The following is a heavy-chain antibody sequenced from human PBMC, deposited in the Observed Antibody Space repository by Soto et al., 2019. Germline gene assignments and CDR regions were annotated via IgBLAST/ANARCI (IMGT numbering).Heavy chain of an antibody. J-gene: IGHJ4*02. CDR2: IYYSGST. V-gene: IGHV4-31*03. CDR1: GGSISSGGYY. CDR3: AGGVTMVRGVIHTPYFDY. D-gene: IGHD3-10*01. Sequence: QVQLQESGPGLVKPSQTLSLTCTVSGGSISSGGYYWSWIRQHPGKGLEWIGYIYYSGSTYYNPSLKRRVTISVDPPKNQVTLKLSSVTAADTAVYYCAGGVTMVRGVIHTPYFDYWGQGTLVTVSS.